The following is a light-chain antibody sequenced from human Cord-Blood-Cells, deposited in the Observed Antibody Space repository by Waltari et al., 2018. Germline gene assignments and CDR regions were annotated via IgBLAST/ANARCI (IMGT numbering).Light chain of an antibody. Sequence: DIQMTQSPSSLSASVGDRVTITCQASQDISNYLNWYQQKPGKAPKLLIYDASNLETGVPSRCSGSGSGTDFTFTISSLQPEDIATSYCQQYDNLQYTFGQGTKLEIK. CDR2: DAS. V-gene: IGKV1-33*01. J-gene: IGKJ2*01. CDR3: QQYDNLQYT. CDR1: QDISNY.